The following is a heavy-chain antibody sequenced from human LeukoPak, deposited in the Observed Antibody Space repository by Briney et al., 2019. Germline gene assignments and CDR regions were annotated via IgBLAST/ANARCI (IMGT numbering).Heavy chain of an antibody. J-gene: IGHJ4*02. CDR3: ARDGSSGWYWVDY. V-gene: IGHV3-33*01. D-gene: IGHD6-19*01. CDR1: GFTFSSYG. Sequence: GGSLRLSCAASGFTFSSYGMHWVRQAPGKGLEWVAVIWYDGSNKYYADSVKGRFTISRDDSKNTLYLQMNSLRAEDTAVYYCARDGSSGWYWVDYWGQGTLVTVSS. CDR2: IWYDGSNK.